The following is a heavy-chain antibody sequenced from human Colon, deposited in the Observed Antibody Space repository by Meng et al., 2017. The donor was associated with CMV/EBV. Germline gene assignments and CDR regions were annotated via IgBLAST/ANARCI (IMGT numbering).Heavy chain of an antibody. J-gene: IGHJ5*02. D-gene: IGHD6-13*01. CDR3: ARVIAAAGEDWFDP. CDR2: IYYSGST. CDR1: GGSISSYY. V-gene: IGHV4-59*13. Sequence: SETLSLTCTVSGGSISSYYWSWIRQPPGKGLEWIGYIYYSGSTNYNPSLKSRVTISVDTSKNQFSLKLSSVTAADTAVYCCARVIAAAGEDWFDPWGQGTLVTVSS.